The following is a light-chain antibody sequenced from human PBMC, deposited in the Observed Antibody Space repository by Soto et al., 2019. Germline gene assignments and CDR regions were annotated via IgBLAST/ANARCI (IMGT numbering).Light chain of an antibody. Sequence: EIVLTQSPGTLSLSPGERATLSCRASQSISSSYLTWYQQKPGQAPRLLIYGASSRATDIPDRFSGSGSGTDFTLTISRLEPEDFAVYYCQQYGRSPRVYTFGQGTKLEIK. CDR3: QQYGRSPRVYT. J-gene: IGKJ2*01. V-gene: IGKV3-20*01. CDR2: GAS. CDR1: QSISSSY.